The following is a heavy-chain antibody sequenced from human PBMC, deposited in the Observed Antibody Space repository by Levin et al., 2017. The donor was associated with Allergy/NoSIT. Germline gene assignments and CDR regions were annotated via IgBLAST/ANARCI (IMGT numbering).Heavy chain of an antibody. CDR2: IDYRGTT. V-gene: IGHV4-39*01. Sequence: SETLSLTCTVSGGSISGESWGWIRQPPGKGLEWIASIDYRGTTYYNPSLNSRVTISVDTSKKQFSLKLSSVTAADTAVYYCTGRPPGSYSDYWGQGTLVTVSS. D-gene: IGHD1-26*01. CDR3: TGRPPGSYSDY. CDR1: GGSISGES. J-gene: IGHJ4*02.